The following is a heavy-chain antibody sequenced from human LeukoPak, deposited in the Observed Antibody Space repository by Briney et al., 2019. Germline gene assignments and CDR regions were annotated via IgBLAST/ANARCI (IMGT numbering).Heavy chain of an antibody. CDR1: GYTFTGYY. V-gene: IGHV1-2*02. CDR3: ARTRGCTSCYEPIDLDY. J-gene: IGHJ4*02. Sequence: GASVKVSCKASGYTFTGYYMHWVRQAPGQGLEWMGGINPNSGGTNYAQKFQGRVTMTRDTSISTAYMELSRLRSDDTAVYYCARTRGCTSCYEPIDLDYWGQGTLVTVSS. D-gene: IGHD2-2*01. CDR2: INPNSGGT.